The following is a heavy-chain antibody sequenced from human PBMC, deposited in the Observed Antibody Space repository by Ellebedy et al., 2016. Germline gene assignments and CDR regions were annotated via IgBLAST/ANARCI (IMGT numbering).Heavy chain of an antibody. J-gene: IGHJ3*02. CDR3: ARGGLRLGEFLIWRVAFDI. Sequence: ASVKVSXKASGYTFTGYYMHWVRQAPGQGLEWMGWINPNSGGTNYAQKFQGRVTMTRDTSISTAYMELSSLRSEDTAVYYCARGGLRLGEFLIWRVAFDIWGQGTMVTVSS. CDR2: INPNSGGT. D-gene: IGHD3-16*01. CDR1: GYTFTGYY. V-gene: IGHV1-2*02.